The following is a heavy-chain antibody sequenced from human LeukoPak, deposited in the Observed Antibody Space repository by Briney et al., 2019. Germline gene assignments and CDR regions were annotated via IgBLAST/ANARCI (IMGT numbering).Heavy chain of an antibody. CDR2: IYSGGST. D-gene: IGHD1-14*01. J-gene: IGHJ3*02. CDR3: ARDMSPWESRNPDAFDI. CDR1: GFSVSSNY. V-gene: IGHV3-53*01. Sequence: PGGSLRLSCAASGFSVSSNYMSWVRQAPGKGLEWGSVIYSGGSTYYADSVKGRFTISRDNSKNTLFLQMDSLRAEDTAVYYCARDMSPWESRNPDAFDIWGQGTMVTVSS.